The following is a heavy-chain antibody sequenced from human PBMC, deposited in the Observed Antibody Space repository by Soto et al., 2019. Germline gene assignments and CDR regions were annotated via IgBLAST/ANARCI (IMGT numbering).Heavy chain of an antibody. CDR3: ARDGDSSGDSSGYYYFDY. D-gene: IGHD3-22*01. J-gene: IGHJ4*02. CDR1: GGSISSSNW. CDR2: IYHSGST. Sequence: LSLTCAVSGGSISSSNWWSWVRQPPGKGLEWIGEIYHSGSTNYNPSLKSRVTISVDKSKNQFSLKLSSVTAADTAVYYCARDGDSSGDSSGYYYFDYWGQGTQVTVSS. V-gene: IGHV4-4*02.